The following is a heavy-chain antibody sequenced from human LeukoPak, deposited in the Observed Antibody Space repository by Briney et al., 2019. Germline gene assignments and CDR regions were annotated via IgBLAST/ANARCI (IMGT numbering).Heavy chain of an antibody. Sequence: GGSLRLSCAASGFTFSNNPMHWVRRAPGKGLEWVAVISYDGSSKYYADSVKGRFTISRDNSKNTLYLQMNNLRAEDTAVYYCATSPRDGYNRFDYWGQGTLVTVSS. D-gene: IGHD5-24*01. V-gene: IGHV3-30-3*01. CDR1: GFTFSNNP. CDR2: ISYDGSSK. J-gene: IGHJ4*02. CDR3: ATSPRDGYNRFDY.